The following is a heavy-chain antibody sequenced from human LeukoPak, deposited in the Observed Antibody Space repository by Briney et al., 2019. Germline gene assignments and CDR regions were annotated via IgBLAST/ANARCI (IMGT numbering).Heavy chain of an antibody. V-gene: IGHV1-46*01. D-gene: IGHD1-26*01. J-gene: IGHJ2*01. CDR2: INPSGGST. CDR1: GYTFTSYY. Sequence: GASVKVSCKASGYTFTSYYMHWVRQAPGQGLEWMGIINPSGGSTSYAQKFQGRVTMTRDTSTSTVYMELSSLRSEDTAVYYCARAQWDLRGPWYFDLWGRGTLVTVSS. CDR3: ARAQWDLRGPWYFDL.